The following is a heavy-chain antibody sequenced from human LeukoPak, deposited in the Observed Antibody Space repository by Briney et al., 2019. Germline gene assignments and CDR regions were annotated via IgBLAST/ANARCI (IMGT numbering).Heavy chain of an antibody. J-gene: IGHJ4*02. D-gene: IGHD4-17*01. V-gene: IGHV3-30*01. CDR3: ARDLGDYSPDDY. CDR1: GFTFSSYA. Sequence: PGRSLRLSCAASGFTFSSYAMHWVRQAPGKGLEWVAVISYDGSNKYYADSVKGRFTISRDNSKNTLYLQMNSLRAEDTAVYYCARDLGDYSPDDYWGQGTLATVSS. CDR2: ISYDGSNK.